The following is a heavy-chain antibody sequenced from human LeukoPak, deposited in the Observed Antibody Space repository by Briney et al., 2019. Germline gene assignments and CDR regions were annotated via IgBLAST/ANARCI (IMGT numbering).Heavy chain of an antibody. V-gene: IGHV4-59*01. CDR3: ARQRSYENWFDP. D-gene: IGHD5-18*01. CDR1: GGSISSYY. CDR2: IYYSGST. Sequence: SETLSLTCTVSGGSISSYYWSWIRQPPGKGLEWIGYIYYSGSTNYNPSLKSRVTISVDTSKNQFSLRLSSVTAADTAVYYCARQRSYENWFDPWGQGTLVTVSS. J-gene: IGHJ5*02.